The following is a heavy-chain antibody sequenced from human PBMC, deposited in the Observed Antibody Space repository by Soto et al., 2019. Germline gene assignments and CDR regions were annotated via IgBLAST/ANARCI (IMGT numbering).Heavy chain of an antibody. CDR1: GDSISSRNW. V-gene: IGHV4-4*02. J-gene: IGHJ5*01. Sequence: PSETLSLTCAVSGDSISSRNWWNWVRKTPGKGLDWIGQISHGGNTNYNPSLQSQVTISIDKSKNQFSLRLSSVTAADTAVYYCARAGRGYWSGCTCDS. CDR3: ARAGRGYWSGCTCDS. CDR2: ISHGGNT. D-gene: IGHD2-15*01.